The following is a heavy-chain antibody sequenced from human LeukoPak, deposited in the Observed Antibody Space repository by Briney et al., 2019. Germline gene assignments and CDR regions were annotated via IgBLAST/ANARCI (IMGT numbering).Heavy chain of an antibody. CDR2: IYYSGST. Sequence: SETLSLTCTVSGGSTSSANYYWSWIRQPPGKGLEWIGYIYYSGSTSYNPSLKSRLIILIDTSKNQFSLKLSSVTAADTAVYYCARDSGSYGFDYWGQGTLVTVSS. D-gene: IGHD5-18*01. J-gene: IGHJ4*02. CDR3: ARDSGSYGFDY. V-gene: IGHV4-61*01. CDR1: GGSTSSANYY.